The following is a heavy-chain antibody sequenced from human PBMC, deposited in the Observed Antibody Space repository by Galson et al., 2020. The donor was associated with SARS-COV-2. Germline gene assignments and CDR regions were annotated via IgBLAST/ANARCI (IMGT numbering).Heavy chain of an antibody. Sequence: ETSETLSLTCTVSGGSISSYYWSWIRQPPGKGLEWIGYIYYSGSTNYNPSLKSRVTISVDTSKNQFSLKLSSVTAADTAVYYCASLQYDSSGYYYGAWYFDLWGRGTLVTVSS. CDR2: IYYSGST. CDR3: ASLQYDSSGYYYGAWYFDL. J-gene: IGHJ2*01. CDR1: GGSISSYY. V-gene: IGHV4-59*08. D-gene: IGHD3-22*01.